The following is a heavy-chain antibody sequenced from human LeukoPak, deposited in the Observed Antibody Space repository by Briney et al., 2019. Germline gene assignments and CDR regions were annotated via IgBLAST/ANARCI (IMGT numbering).Heavy chain of an antibody. CDR1: GGSISSGSYY. J-gene: IGHJ5*02. CDR2: IYSSGST. D-gene: IGHD6-13*01. V-gene: IGHV4-61*02. Sequence: PSETLSLTCTVSGGSISSGSYYWNWIRQPAGKGLEWIGRIYSSGSTNCNPSLKSRVTISVDTSKNQFSLKLSSVTAADTAVYYCARDFLVGAGSSWYLQGFDPWGQGTLVTVSS. CDR3: ARDFLVGAGSSWYLQGFDP.